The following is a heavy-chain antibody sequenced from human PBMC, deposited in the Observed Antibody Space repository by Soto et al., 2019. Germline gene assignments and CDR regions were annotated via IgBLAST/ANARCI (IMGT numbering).Heavy chain of an antibody. Sequence: GWSLRLSCAASGFTFSSYWMHLVRQAPGKGLVWVSRINSDGSSTSYADSVKGRFTISRDNAKNTLYLQMNSLRAEDTAVYYCAREVYDYVWGSYNPFEYWGQGTLVTVS. CDR2: INSDGSST. D-gene: IGHD3-16*01. CDR3: AREVYDYVWGSYNPFEY. CDR1: GFTFSSYW. J-gene: IGHJ4*02. V-gene: IGHV3-74*01.